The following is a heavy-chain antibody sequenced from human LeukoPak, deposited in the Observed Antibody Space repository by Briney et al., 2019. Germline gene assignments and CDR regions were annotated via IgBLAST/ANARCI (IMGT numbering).Heavy chain of an antibody. Sequence: ASVKVSCKASGYTFTGYYIHWVRQAAGQGLEWMGTIKPSGGSTTYAQKFQGRVTMTWDTSTSTVYMELSSLRSEDTAVYYCARARDDSIGSRWFDPWGQGTLVTVSS. J-gene: IGHJ5*02. V-gene: IGHV1-46*01. D-gene: IGHD3-22*01. CDR3: ARARDDSIGSRWFDP. CDR1: GYTFTGYY. CDR2: IKPSGGST.